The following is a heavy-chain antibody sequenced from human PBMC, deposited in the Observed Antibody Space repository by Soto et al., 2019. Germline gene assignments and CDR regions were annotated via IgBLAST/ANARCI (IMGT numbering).Heavy chain of an antibody. Sequence: SETLSLICAVSGGSISSSNWWSWVRQPPGKGLEWIGEIYHSGSTNYNPSLKSRVTISVDKSKNQFSLKLSSVTAADTAVYYCARETTYYYDSSGPREAFDIWGQGTMVTVSS. CDR1: GGSISSSNW. D-gene: IGHD3-22*01. CDR3: ARETTYYYDSSGPREAFDI. J-gene: IGHJ3*02. V-gene: IGHV4-4*02. CDR2: IYHSGST.